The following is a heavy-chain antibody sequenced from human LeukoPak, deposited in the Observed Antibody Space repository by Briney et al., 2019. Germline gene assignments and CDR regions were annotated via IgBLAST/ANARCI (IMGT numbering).Heavy chain of an antibody. V-gene: IGHV3-48*03. Sequence: PGGSLRLSCAASGFTFSSYEMNWVRQAPGKGLEWVSYISSSGSTIYYADSVKGRFTISRDNAKNSLYLQMNSLRAEDTGVYYCARGPTTHLDYWGQGTPVTVSS. CDR3: ARGPTTHLDY. D-gene: IGHD2-15*01. CDR1: GFTFSSYE. J-gene: IGHJ4*02. CDR2: ISSSGSTI.